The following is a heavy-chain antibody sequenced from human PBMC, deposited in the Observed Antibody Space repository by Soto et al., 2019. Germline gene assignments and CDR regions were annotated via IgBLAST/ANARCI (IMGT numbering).Heavy chain of an antibody. J-gene: IGHJ3*02. CDR2: INPSGGST. Sequence: GASVKVSCKASGYTFTSYYMHWVRKTPGQGLEWMGIINPSGGSTSYAQKFQGGVTMTRDTSTSTVYMELSSLRSEDTAVYYCASLDIVVVPAAYGADAFDIWGQGTMVTVSS. D-gene: IGHD2-2*03. V-gene: IGHV1-46*03. CDR1: GYTFTSYY. CDR3: ASLDIVVVPAAYGADAFDI.